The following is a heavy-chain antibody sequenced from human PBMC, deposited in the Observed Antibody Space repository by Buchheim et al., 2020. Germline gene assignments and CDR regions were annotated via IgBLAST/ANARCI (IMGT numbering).Heavy chain of an antibody. Sequence: EVQLVQSGAEVKKPGESLRISCKGSGYSFTSYWISWVRQMPGKGLEWMGRIDPSDSYTNYSPSFQGHVTISADKSISTAYLQWSSLEASDTAMYYCATRKDIVATYYYYGMDVWGQGTT. J-gene: IGHJ6*02. V-gene: IGHV5-10-1*03. CDR2: IDPSDSYT. CDR3: ATRKDIVATYYYYGMDV. D-gene: IGHD5-12*01. CDR1: GYSFTSYW.